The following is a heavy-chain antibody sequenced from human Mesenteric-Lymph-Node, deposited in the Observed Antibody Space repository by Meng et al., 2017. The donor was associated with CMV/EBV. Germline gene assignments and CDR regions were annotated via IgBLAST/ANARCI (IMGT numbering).Heavy chain of an antibody. Sequence: ASGFTFSSYGMPWVRQAPGKGLEWVAVISYDGSNKYYADSVKGRFTISRDNSKNTLYLQMNSLRAEDTAVYYCAKDFSVNSNGCFDYWGQGTLVTVSS. D-gene: IGHD4-11*01. V-gene: IGHV3-30*18. CDR3: AKDFSVNSNGCFDY. J-gene: IGHJ4*02. CDR1: GFTFSSYG. CDR2: ISYDGSNK.